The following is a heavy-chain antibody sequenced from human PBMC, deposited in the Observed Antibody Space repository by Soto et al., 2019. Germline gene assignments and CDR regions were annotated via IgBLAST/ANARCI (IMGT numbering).Heavy chain of an antibody. CDR2: IYYSGST. Sequence: SETLSLTCTVSGGSISSYYWSWIRQPPGKGLEWIGYIYYSGSTNYNPSLKSRVTISVDTSKNQFSLKLSSVTAADTAVYYCARAPYYSLGDYFDYWGQGTLVTVSS. J-gene: IGHJ4*02. V-gene: IGHV4-59*01. D-gene: IGHD3-10*01. CDR3: ARAPYYSLGDYFDY. CDR1: GGSISSYY.